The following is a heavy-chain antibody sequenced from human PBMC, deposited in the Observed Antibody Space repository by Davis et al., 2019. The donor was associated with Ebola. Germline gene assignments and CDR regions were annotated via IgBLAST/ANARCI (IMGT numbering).Heavy chain of an antibody. D-gene: IGHD3-3*01. CDR2: IYYSGST. CDR3: AKYYDFWSGYYLD. V-gene: IGHV4-59*01. CDR1: GGSISSYY. J-gene: IGHJ4*02. Sequence: MPSETLSLTCTVSGGSISSYYWSWIRQPPGKGLEWIGYIYYSGSTNYNPSLKSRVTILLDTSKNQFSLKLSSVTAADTAVYYCAKYYDFWSGYYLDWGQGTLVTVSS.